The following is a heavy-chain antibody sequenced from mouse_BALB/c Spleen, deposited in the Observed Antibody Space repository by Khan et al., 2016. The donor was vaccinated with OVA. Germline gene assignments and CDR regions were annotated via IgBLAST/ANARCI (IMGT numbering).Heavy chain of an antibody. Sequence: EGELVESGGGFVQPGGSRKLSCAASGFTFSSFGMHWVRQAPEKGLEWVAYISSGSSTIYYADTVKGRFTISRDNPKNTLFLQMTSLRSEDTAMYYCATYGWWDWGAGTTVTVSS. CDR2: ISSGSSTI. J-gene: IGHJ1*01. CDR1: GFTFSSFG. D-gene: IGHD1-1*01. CDR3: ATYGWWD. V-gene: IGHV5-17*02.